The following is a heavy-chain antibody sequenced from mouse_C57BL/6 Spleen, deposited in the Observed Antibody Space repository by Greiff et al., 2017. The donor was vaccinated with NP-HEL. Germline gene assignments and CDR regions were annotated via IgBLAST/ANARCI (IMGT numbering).Heavy chain of an antibody. V-gene: IGHV1-82*01. J-gene: IGHJ4*01. CDR3: ARSAQALYYAMDY. CDR1: GYAFSSSW. D-gene: IGHD3-2*02. CDR2: IYPGDGDT. Sequence: VQLQQSGPELVKPGASVKISCKASGYAFSSSWMNWVKQRPGKGLEWIGRIYPGDGDTNYNGKFKGKATLTADKSSSTAYMQLSSLTSEDSAVYLCARSAQALYYAMDYWGQGTSVTVSS.